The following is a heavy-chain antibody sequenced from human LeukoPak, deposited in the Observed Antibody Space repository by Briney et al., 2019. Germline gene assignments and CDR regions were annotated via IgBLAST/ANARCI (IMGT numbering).Heavy chain of an antibody. CDR2: IYWDDEK. Sequence: SGPTLVNPTQTLTLTCTFSGFSLTTSGVGVGWIRRPPGKALEGLALIYWDDEKRYRPSLRTRLTITKDTSKSQVVLTMTNMDPVDTATYYCAHLYFYNSGGYSRAFDYWGQGTLVTVSS. CDR1: GFSLTTSGVG. J-gene: IGHJ4*02. V-gene: IGHV2-5*02. D-gene: IGHD3-22*01. CDR3: AHLYFYNSGGYSRAFDY.